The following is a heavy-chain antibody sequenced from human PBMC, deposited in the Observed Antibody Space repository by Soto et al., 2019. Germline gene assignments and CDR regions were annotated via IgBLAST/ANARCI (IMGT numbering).Heavy chain of an antibody. V-gene: IGHV1-69*05. CDR3: AHCSGGSCYPSRWFDP. Sequence: QVQLVQSGAEVKKPGSSVKVSCKASGGTFSSYAISWVRQAPGQGLEWMGGIIPIFGTANYAQKFQGRVTITXXEXTXXAYMELSSLRAEDTAVYYCAHCSGGSCYPSRWFDPWGQGALVTVSS. D-gene: IGHD2-15*01. CDR2: IIPIFGTA. CDR1: GGTFSSYA. J-gene: IGHJ5*02.